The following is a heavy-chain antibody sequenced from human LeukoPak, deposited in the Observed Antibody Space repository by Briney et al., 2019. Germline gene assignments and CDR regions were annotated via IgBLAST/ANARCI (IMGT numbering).Heavy chain of an antibody. V-gene: IGHV3-23*01. CDR3: AKNAWEYQLLNWFDP. CDR2: ISGSGGST. D-gene: IGHD2-2*01. J-gene: IGHJ5*02. CDR1: GFTFSSYA. Sequence: PGGSLRLSCAASGFTFSSYAMSWVRQAPGKGLEWVSAISGSGGSTYYADSVKGRFTISRDNSKDTLYLQMNSLRAEDTAVYYCAKNAWEYQLLNWFDPWGQGTLVTVSS.